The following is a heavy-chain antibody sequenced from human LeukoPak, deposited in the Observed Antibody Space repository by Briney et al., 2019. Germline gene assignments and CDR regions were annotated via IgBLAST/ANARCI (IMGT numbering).Heavy chain of an antibody. CDR3: TTVWNCGGDCSDALDI. V-gene: IGHV3-15*01. CDR1: GFSFRNAW. D-gene: IGHD2-21*02. Sequence: GGSLRLSCAASGFSFRNAWMSWVRQAPGKGLEWVGRIKSKTDGGTTDYAAPVKGRFTISRDDSKNTLYLQMNSLKTEDTAVYYCTTVWNCGGDCSDALDIWGQGTMVAVSS. CDR2: IKSKTDGGTT. J-gene: IGHJ3*02.